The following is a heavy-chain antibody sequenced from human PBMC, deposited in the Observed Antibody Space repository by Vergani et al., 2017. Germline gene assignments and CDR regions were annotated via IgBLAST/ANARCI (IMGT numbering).Heavy chain of an antibody. Sequence: QVRLEESGPGLVKTSETLSLTCSASGAPISYWCWSWLRQPAGKGLEWIGRLCPSGSTNYKPSLKSRVTMSIDTSKNQFSLKLTSVTAADTAVYYCATGAGPFDIWGQGTLDTVSS. CDR3: ATGAGPFDI. D-gene: IGHD7-27*01. V-gene: IGHV4-4*07. CDR1: GAPISYWC. J-gene: IGHJ4*02. CDR2: LCPSGST.